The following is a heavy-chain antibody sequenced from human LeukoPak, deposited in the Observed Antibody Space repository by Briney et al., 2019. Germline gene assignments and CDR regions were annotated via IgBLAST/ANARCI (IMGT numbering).Heavy chain of an antibody. CDR1: GGSISSGGYY. J-gene: IGHJ5*02. D-gene: IGHD1-7*01. V-gene: IGHV4-31*03. Sequence: TSETLPLTCTVSGGSISSGGYYWSWIRQHPGKGLEWIGYIYYSGSTYYNPSLKSRVTISVDTSKNQFSLKLSSVTAADTAVYYCARVRQKYNWNYWFDPWGQGTLVTVSS. CDR2: IYYSGST. CDR3: ARVRQKYNWNYWFDP.